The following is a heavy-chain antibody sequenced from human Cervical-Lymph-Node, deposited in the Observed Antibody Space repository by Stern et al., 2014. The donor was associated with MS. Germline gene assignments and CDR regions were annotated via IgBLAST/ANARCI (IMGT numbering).Heavy chain of an antibody. Sequence: ASGPTLVXXXQTLTLTCTFSGFSLTTSGVGVGWIRQPPXXXXXXXXLIYWDDDTRYNPSLRTRLTITRDTSRNQVVLTLTNMNPVDTATYFCARIDPDFGDYYFDYWGQGTLVAVSS. D-gene: IGHD4-17*01. CDR2: IYWDDDT. J-gene: IGHJ4*02. CDR1: GFSLTTSGVG. V-gene: IGHV2-5*02. CDR3: ARIDPDFGDYYFDY.